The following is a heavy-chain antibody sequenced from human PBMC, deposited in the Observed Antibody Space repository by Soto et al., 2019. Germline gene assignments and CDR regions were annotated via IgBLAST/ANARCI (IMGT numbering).Heavy chain of an antibody. CDR1: GFTFTSAA. CDR3: AAASSTSGGYYGMDV. D-gene: IGHD2-2*01. Sequence: HMQLVQSGPEVKKPGTSVKVSCKTSGFTFTSAAMQWVRQTRGQRLEWIGWIVVGSGHTNYAQKFQERVTITRDMSTSTAYMELRSLRSEDTAVYYCAAASSTSGGYYGMDVWGQGTTVTVSS. CDR2: IVVGSGHT. V-gene: IGHV1-58*02. J-gene: IGHJ6*02.